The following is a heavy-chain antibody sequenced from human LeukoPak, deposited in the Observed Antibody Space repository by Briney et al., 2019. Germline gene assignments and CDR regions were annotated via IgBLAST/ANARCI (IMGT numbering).Heavy chain of an antibody. D-gene: IGHD1-26*01. CDR1: GYTFTIYG. J-gene: IGHJ3*02. V-gene: IGHV1-18*01. CDR3: ARSQPYSGSYSVSSAFDI. CDR2: ISAYNDNT. Sequence: GASVTVSFKASGYTFTIYGISWVRQAPGQALEWVGWISAYNDNTNYAQKLQGRVTMTTDTSTSTAYMVLRSLRSDDTAVYYCARSQPYSGSYSVSSAFDIWGQGTMVTVSS.